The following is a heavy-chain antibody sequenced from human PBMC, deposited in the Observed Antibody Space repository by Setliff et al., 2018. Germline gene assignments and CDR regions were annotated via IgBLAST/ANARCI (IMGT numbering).Heavy chain of an antibody. V-gene: IGHV4-39*01. D-gene: IGHD1-1*01. CDR2: IYHGGKT. CDR1: GGSISSGVYY. J-gene: IGHJ4*02. CDR3: ARTGTYRYFDS. Sequence: ASETLSLTCTVSGGSISSGVYYWGWIRQPPGKGLEWIGRIYHGGKTYYNTSLESRLTISVDTSKNQFSLKLRSVTAADTAVYYCARTGTYRYFDSWGQGTLVTVS.